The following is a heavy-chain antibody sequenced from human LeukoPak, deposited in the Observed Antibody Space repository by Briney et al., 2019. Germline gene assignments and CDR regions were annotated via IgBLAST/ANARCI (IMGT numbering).Heavy chain of an antibody. D-gene: IGHD5-12*01. CDR2: INSDGSST. V-gene: IGHV3-74*01. Sequence: AGGSLRLSCAASGFTFSSYWMHWVRQAPGKGLVWVSRINSDGSSTSYADSVKGRFTISRDNAKNTLYLQMNSLRAEDTAVYYCATSGYDVDYFDYWGQGTLVTVSS. J-gene: IGHJ4*02. CDR1: GFTFSSYW. CDR3: ATSGYDVDYFDY.